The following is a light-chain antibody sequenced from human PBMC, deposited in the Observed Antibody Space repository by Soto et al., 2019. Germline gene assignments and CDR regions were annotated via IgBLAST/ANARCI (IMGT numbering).Light chain of an antibody. CDR2: DAS. Sequence: DIQMTQSPSTLSASVGDRVTITCRASQSISSWLAWYQQKPGKAPKLLIYDASSLESGVPSRFSGSGSGTEFTLTISILQPDEFATYYCQQYNSYSGMYTFGQGTKLEIK. V-gene: IGKV1-5*01. CDR3: QQYNSYSGMYT. J-gene: IGKJ2*01. CDR1: QSISSW.